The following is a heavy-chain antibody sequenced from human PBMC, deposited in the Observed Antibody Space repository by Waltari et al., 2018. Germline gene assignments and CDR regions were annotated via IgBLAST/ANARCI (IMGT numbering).Heavy chain of an antibody. CDR2: IRYDGNNK. V-gene: IGHV3-30*02. Sequence: QVQLVESGGGVVQPGGSLRLSCAASAFPFSSYGMHWVRRAPGKGLEWVAFIRYDGNNKDYADSVKGRFTISRDNSKNTVFLQMSGLRPEDTAVYYCAKENSGSYYYFDYWGQGTLVTVSS. D-gene: IGHD1-26*01. CDR1: AFPFSSYG. J-gene: IGHJ4*02. CDR3: AKENSGSYYYFDY.